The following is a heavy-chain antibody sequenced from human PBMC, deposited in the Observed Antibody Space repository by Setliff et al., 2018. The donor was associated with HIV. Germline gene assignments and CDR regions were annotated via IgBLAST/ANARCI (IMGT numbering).Heavy chain of an antibody. CDR3: ASRIYYYDSNNFLREEGFDP. V-gene: IGHV4-39*01. CDR2: IHYNEKT. J-gene: IGHJ5*02. CDR1: GGSASNSRYY. Sequence: SETLSLTCTVSGGSASNSRYYWAWIRQPPGKGLEYIGSIHYNEKTYYNPSLKSRVTISIGTSKNQFSLNLTSVTAADTAVYYCASRIYYYDSNNFLREEGFDPWGQGTLVTVSS. D-gene: IGHD3-22*01.